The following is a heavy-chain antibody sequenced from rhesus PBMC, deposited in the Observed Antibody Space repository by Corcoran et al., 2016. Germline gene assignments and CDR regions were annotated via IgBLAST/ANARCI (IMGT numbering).Heavy chain of an antibody. D-gene: IGHD4-11*01. V-gene: IGHV4-127*01. CDR2: INGGSGSS. Sequence: QVQLQESGPGLVKPSETLSLPCAVSGYSISSGYGWGWLRQPPGKGLEWIGQINGGSGSSYYNPSLKSRVTVSKDTSKNQFSLKLSSVTAADTAMYYCATDRDYHFAYWGQGVLVTVSS. CDR1: GYSISSGYG. J-gene: IGHJ4*01. CDR3: ATDRDYHFAY.